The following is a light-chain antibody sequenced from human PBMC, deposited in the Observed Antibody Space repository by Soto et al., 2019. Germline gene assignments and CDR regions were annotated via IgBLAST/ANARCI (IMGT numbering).Light chain of an antibody. J-gene: IGKJ2*01. V-gene: IGKV3-15*01. CDR2: DAS. CDR1: QSVGGN. CDR3: QQYNNWPLYT. Sequence: EIVMTQSPATLSVSLGERATLSCRASQSVGGNLAWYQQRPGRAPRLLIYDASTRATDIPARFSGSGSGTEFTLTISSLQSEDFALYYCQQYNNWPLYTFGQGTKLEIK.